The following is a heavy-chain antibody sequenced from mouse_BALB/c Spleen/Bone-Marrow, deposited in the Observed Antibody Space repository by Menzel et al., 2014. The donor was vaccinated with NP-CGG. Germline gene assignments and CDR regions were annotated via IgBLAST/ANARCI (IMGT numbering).Heavy chain of an antibody. Sequence: QVQRQKSRVDPVNPGASGMLSCKGSGYTFTSYYMYWVKQRPGQGLEWIGEINPSNGGTNFNEKFKSKATLAVDKSSSTAYMQLSSLTSEDSAVYYSTREGDSPFAFW. CDR3: TREGDSPFAF. J-gene: IGHJ3*01. D-gene: IGHD2-13*01. CDR1: GYTFTSYY. CDR2: INPSNGGT. V-gene: IGHV1S81*02.